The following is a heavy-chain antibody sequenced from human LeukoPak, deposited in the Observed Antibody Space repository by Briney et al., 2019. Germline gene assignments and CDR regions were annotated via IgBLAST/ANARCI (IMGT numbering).Heavy chain of an antibody. Sequence: SETLSLTCAVYGGSFSGYYWSWIRQPPGKGLEWIGEINHSGSINYNPSLKSRVTISVDTSKNQFSLKLSSVTAADTAVYYCARVAPNYVWGSYELNYFDYWGQGTLVTVSS. J-gene: IGHJ4*02. D-gene: IGHD3-16*01. V-gene: IGHV4-34*01. CDR2: INHSGSI. CDR3: ARVAPNYVWGSYELNYFDY. CDR1: GGSFSGYY.